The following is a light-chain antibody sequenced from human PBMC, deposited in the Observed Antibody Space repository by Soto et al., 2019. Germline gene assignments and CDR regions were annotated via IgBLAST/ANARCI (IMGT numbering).Light chain of an antibody. V-gene: IGKV3-20*01. CDR2: GAT. J-gene: IGKJ1*01. CDR3: QRYGGSPRT. CDR1: QSIANS. Sequence: EIVLTQSPGTLSLSPGERASLSCRASQSIANSLAWYQQKPAQAPRLLIFGATSRATGIPDRFSGSGSGTDFTLNISRLEPEDFAVYHCQRYGGSPRTFGQGTKVERK.